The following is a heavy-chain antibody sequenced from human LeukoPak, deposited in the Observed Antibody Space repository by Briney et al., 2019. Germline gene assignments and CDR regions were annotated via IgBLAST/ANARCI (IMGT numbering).Heavy chain of an antibody. J-gene: IGHJ4*02. CDR2: ISGSDGST. D-gene: IGHD2-15*01. Sequence: RGSPRLSCAASGFTFSSYAMNWVRQAPRKGLEWVSSISGSDGSTDYADSVKGRYTISRDNSKNTLSLQMNSLRAEDTAIYYCAKRNHQYCSGGSCYSGFDYWGQGALVIVSS. CDR3: AKRNHQYCSGGSCYSGFDY. CDR1: GFTFSSYA. V-gene: IGHV3-23*01.